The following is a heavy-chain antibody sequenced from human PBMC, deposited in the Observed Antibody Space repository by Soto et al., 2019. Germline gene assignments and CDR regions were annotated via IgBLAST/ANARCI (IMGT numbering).Heavy chain of an antibody. J-gene: IGHJ6*02. CDR3: AKDRYCSGGSCYYGMDV. D-gene: IGHD2-15*01. Sequence: PGGSLRLSCAASGFTFSSYGMHWVRQAPGKGLEWVAVISYDGSNKYYADSVKGRFTISRDNSKNTLYLQMNSLRAEDTAVYYCAKDRYCSGGSCYYGMDVWGQGTTVTV. CDR2: ISYDGSNK. V-gene: IGHV3-30*18. CDR1: GFTFSSYG.